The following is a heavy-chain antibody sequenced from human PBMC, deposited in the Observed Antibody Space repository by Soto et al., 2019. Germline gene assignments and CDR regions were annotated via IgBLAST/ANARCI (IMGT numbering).Heavy chain of an antibody. V-gene: IGHV3-30*18. CDR2: ISYDGSNK. CDR3: AKGYYYDSSEPSDY. CDR1: GFTFSSYG. J-gene: IGHJ4*02. D-gene: IGHD3-22*01. Sequence: GGSLRLSCAASGFTFSSYGMHWVRQAPGKGLEWVAVISYDGSNKYYADSVKGRFTISRDNSKNTLYLQMNSLRAEDTAVYYCAKGYYYDSSEPSDYWGQGTLVTVSS.